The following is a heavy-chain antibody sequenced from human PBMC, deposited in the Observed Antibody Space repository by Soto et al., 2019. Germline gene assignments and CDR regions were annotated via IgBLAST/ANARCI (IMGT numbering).Heavy chain of an antibody. CDR2: VYSSGTT. V-gene: IGHV4-4*07. CDR3: ARGGYYYENSGQNAYDY. D-gene: IGHD3-22*01. CDR1: GGSINSYW. Sequence: SETLSLTCSVSGGSINSYWWSWIRQPAGKGLEWIGRVYSSGTTDYNPSLNSRATISGDTSKNQFSLKLSSVTAADTAVYYCARGGYYYENSGQNAYDYWGQGILVTVSS. J-gene: IGHJ4*01.